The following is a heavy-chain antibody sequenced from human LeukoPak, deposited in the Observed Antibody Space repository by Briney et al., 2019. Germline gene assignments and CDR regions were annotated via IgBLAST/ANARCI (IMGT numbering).Heavy chain of an antibody. J-gene: IGHJ5*02. CDR3: ARGPEYSTLGWFDP. V-gene: IGHV1-69*01. CDR2: IVPTFATA. CDR1: GGTFSSYA. D-gene: IGHD6-6*01. Sequence: SVKVSCKASGGTFSSYAISWVRQAPGQGLEWMGGIVPTFATANYAQKLQGRVTIIADESTSTVYMELSSLRSDDTAVYYCARGPEYSTLGWFDPWGQGTLVTVSS.